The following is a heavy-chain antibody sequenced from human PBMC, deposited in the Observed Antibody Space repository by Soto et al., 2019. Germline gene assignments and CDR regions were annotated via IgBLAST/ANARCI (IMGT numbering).Heavy chain of an antibody. CDR3: AKDPDYSNYAGYLQH. CDR1: GFTFSSYG. Sequence: GGSLRLSCAASGFTFSSYGMHWVRQAPGKGLEWVAVISYDGSNKYYADSVKGRFTICRDNSKNTLYLQMNSLRDEDTAVYYCAKDPDYSNYAGYLQHWGQGTMVTVSS. J-gene: IGHJ1*01. CDR2: ISYDGSNK. V-gene: IGHV3-30*18. D-gene: IGHD4-4*01.